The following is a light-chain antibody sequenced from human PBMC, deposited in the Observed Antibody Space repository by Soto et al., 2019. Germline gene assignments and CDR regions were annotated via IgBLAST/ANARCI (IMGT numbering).Light chain of an antibody. CDR2: EVS. J-gene: IGLJ3*02. CDR3: CSYAGSSTWV. Sequence: QSALTQPASVSGSPGQSITISCTGTSSDVGSYNLVSWYQQHPGKAPKLMIYEVSKRPSGVSNRFSGSKSGNTASLTISGLQAEDEADYYCCSYAGSSTWVFGGGTKVTFL. V-gene: IGLV2-23*02. CDR1: SSDVGSYNL.